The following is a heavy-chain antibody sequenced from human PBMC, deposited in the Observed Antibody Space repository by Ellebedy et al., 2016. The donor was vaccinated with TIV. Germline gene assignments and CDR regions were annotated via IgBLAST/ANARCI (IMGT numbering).Heavy chain of an antibody. CDR1: GFTFSTYW. V-gene: IGHV3-74*01. CDR2: INGDESIT. Sequence: GESLKISCAASGFTFSTYWMHWVRQAPGKGLVWVSRINGDESITNHADSVKGRFTISRDNAKNSLYLQMNSLRAEDTAVYYCAREGGYSGYENFDYWGQGTLVTVSS. D-gene: IGHD5-12*01. CDR3: AREGGYSGYENFDY. J-gene: IGHJ4*02.